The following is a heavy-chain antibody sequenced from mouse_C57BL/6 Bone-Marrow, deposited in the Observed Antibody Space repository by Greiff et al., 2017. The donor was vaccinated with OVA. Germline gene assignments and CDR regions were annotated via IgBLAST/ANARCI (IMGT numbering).Heavy chain of an antibody. CDR3: AREGERYFDV. J-gene: IGHJ1*03. CDR1: GFTFSSYA. V-gene: IGHV5-4*01. Sequence: EVKLVESGGGLVKPGGSLKLSCAASGFTFSSYAMSWVRQTPEKRLEWVATISDGGSYTYYPDNVKGRFTISRDNAKNNLYLQMSHLKSEDTAMYYCAREGERYFDVWGTGTTVTVSS. CDR2: ISDGGSYT.